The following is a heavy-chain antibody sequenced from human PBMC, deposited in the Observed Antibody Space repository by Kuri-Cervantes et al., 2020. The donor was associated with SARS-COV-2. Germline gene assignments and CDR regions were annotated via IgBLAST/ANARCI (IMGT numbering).Heavy chain of an antibody. CDR3: ASIVDWNYQNWFDP. Sequence: GSLRLSCTVSGGSISSYYWSWIRQPAGKGLEWIGRIYTSGSTNYNPSLKSRVTMSVDTSKNQFSLKLSSVTAADTAVYYCASIVDWNYQNWFDPWGQGTLVTVSS. V-gene: IGHV4-4*07. CDR1: GGSISSYY. CDR2: IYTSGST. J-gene: IGHJ5*02. D-gene: IGHD1-7*01.